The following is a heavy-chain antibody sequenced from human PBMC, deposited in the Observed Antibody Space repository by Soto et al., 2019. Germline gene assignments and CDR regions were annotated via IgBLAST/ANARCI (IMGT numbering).Heavy chain of an antibody. CDR1: GFTFSNFP. V-gene: IGHV3-30-3*01. Sequence: PGESLKISCAASGFTFSNFPMHWVRQAPGKGLEWVALIPPDGGNENYADSVKGRFTISRDNSKNTLYLQMNTLRSDDTAMYYCVRYSGFDYFLDYWGQGTLVTVSS. D-gene: IGHD5-12*01. CDR3: VRYSGFDYFLDY. CDR2: IPPDGGNE. J-gene: IGHJ4*02.